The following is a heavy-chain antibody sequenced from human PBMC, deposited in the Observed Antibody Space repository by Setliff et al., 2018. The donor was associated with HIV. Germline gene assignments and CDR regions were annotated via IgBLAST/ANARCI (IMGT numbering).Heavy chain of an antibody. D-gene: IGHD3-22*01. CDR1: GFSISSRYY. CDR3: ARDVLDLVISVYGF. CDR2: IYHTGGS. J-gene: IGHJ4*02. Sequence: PSETLSLTCDVSGFSISSRYYWGWIRQSPGKGLEWIGNIYHTGGSYYNPSLNDRATISLDTSKNQFSLKLNSVTAADTAVYYCARDVLDLVISVYGFWGQGILVTVSS. V-gene: IGHV4-38-2*02.